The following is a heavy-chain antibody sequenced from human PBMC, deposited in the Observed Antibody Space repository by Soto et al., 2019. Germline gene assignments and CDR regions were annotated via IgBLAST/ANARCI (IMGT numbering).Heavy chain of an antibody. V-gene: IGHV3-66*01. CDR1: GFTVSSKY. Sequence: GGSLRLSCAASGFTVSSKYMSWVRQAPGKGLEWVSLMQSGGTTYYADSAKGRFTISRDSSKNMLHLQMDSLRAEDTVVYYCARDYGETGARVWWFDPWGQGTLVTVSS. CDR2: MQSGGTT. J-gene: IGHJ5*02. CDR3: ARDYGETGARVWWFDP. D-gene: IGHD4-17*01.